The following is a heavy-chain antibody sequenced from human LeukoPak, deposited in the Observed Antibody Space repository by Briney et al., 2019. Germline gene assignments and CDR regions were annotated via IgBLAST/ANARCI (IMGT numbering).Heavy chain of an antibody. V-gene: IGHV4-34*01. J-gene: IGHJ6*04. CDR3: ARAQEYCSSASCYFYYYYGMDV. Sequence: PSETLSLTCAVYGGSFSGYYWSWIRQPPGKGLEWIGEITHSRSTNYNPSLKSRVTISVDTSKNQFSLKLSSVTAADTAVYYCARAQEYCSSASCYFYYYYGMDVWGKGTTVTVSS. D-gene: IGHD2-2*01. CDR2: ITHSRST. CDR1: GGSFSGYY.